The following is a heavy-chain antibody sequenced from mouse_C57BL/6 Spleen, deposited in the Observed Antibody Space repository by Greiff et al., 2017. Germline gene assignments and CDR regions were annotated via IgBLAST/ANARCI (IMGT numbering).Heavy chain of an antibody. CDR3: AAHDYLYYFDY. Sequence: VQGVESGPGLVAPSQSLSITCTVSGFSLTSYGVSWVRQPPGKGLEWLGVIWGDGGTNYHSALISRLDICTDNSKSQVILTLNSLQTDNTSTYCCAAHDYLYYFDYWGQDTTLTVSS. D-gene: IGHD2-4*01. CDR1: GFSLTSYG. J-gene: IGHJ2*01. V-gene: IGHV2-3*01. CDR2: IWGDGGT.